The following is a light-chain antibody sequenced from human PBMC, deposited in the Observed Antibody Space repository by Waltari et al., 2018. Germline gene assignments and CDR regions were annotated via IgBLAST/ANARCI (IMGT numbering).Light chain of an antibody. J-gene: IGLJ2*01. V-gene: IGLV3-19*01. CDR3: NSRDSSGNHVL. Sequence: SSELTQAPAVSVAFRQTVRITCQGDTLRTYYASWYQQRPGQAPVLVIYGKNNRPSGIPDRFSGSSSGNTASLTISGAQAEDEADYYCNSRDSSGNHVLFGGGTKLTVL. CDR1: TLRTYY. CDR2: GKN.